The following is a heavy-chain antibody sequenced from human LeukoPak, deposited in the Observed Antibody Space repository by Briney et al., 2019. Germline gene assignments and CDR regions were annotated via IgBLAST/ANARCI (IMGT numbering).Heavy chain of an antibody. Sequence: GGSLRLSCAASGFTFSNYTVHWVRQAPGKGLEWVAVISYDGSNKHYADSVKGRLTISRDNSKNTLHLQMNSLRAEDTAVYYCAKQLGYCSDGNCYFPYWGQGTLVTVSS. J-gene: IGHJ4*02. D-gene: IGHD2-15*01. CDR3: AKQLGYCSDGNCYFPY. CDR1: GFTFSNYT. V-gene: IGHV3-30-3*02. CDR2: ISYDGSNK.